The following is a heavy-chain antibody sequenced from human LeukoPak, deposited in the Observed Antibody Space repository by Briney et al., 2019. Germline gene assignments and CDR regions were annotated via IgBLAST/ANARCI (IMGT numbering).Heavy chain of an antibody. V-gene: IGHV3-30*02. J-gene: IGHJ4*02. CDR1: GFTFSYYG. CDR2: IGCDGTDK. Sequence: GGSLRLSCAASGFTFSYYGMHWVRQAPGKGLEWVTFIGCDGTDKYYADSVKGRFTISRDNSKNTLSLHMNSLRAEDTAVYYCARDLTYNSWYYFDSWGQGTLVTVSS. D-gene: IGHD6-13*01. CDR3: ARDLTYNSWYYFDS.